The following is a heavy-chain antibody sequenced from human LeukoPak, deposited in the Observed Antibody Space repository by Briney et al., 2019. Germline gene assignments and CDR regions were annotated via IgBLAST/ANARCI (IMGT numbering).Heavy chain of an antibody. D-gene: IGHD3-10*01. V-gene: IGHV4-34*01. CDR1: GGSFSGYY. CDR2: ITHNGYT. CDR3: AASGGPINWFDP. J-gene: IGHJ5*02. Sequence: SETLSLTCAVYGGSFSGYYWGWIRQPPGKGLQWIGEITHNGYTNYNPALKSRVTISIDTSKNEFSLKVSSVTAADMAIYYCAASGGPINWFDPWGHGTLVTVSS.